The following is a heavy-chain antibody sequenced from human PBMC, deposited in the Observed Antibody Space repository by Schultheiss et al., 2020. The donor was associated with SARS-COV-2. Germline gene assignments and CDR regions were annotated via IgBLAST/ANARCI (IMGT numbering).Heavy chain of an antibody. CDR3: AKDPGYCSSTTPLCYMDV. CDR2: ISGSGGST. D-gene: IGHD2-2*01. J-gene: IGHJ6*03. Sequence: GESLKISCAGSGFTFSSYVMTWVRQAPGKGLEWVSLISGSGGSTYYADSVKGRFTISRDNSKNTLYLQMNSLRAEDTAIYICAKDPGYCSSTTPLCYMDVWGKGTTVTVSS. CDR1: GFTFSSYV. V-gene: IGHV3-23*01.